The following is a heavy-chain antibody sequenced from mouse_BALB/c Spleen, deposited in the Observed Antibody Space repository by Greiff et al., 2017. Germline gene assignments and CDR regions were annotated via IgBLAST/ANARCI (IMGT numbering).Heavy chain of an antibody. CDR3: ARSGNYAMDY. Sequence: DVQLQESGGGLVQPGGSRKLSCAASGFTFSSFGMHWVRQAPEKGLEWVAYISSGSSTIYYADTVKGRFTISRDNPKNTLFLQMTSLRSEDTAMYYCARSGNYAMDYWGQGTSVTVSS. CDR1: GFTFSSFG. J-gene: IGHJ4*01. D-gene: IGHD3-1*01. V-gene: IGHV5-17*02. CDR2: ISSGSSTI.